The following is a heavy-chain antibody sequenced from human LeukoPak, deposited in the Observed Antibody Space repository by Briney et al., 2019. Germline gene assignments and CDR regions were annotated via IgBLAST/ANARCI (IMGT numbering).Heavy chain of an antibody. CDR2: IYHSGST. CDR1: GGSFSSGAYY. Sequence: PSETLSLTCTVSGGSFSSGAYYWSWIREHPGKGLEWIGHIYHSGSTSYSPSLKSRVTISVDTSKNQFSLNLSSLTAADTAVYYCARAPGSDFWSGYYPHAFDIWGQGTMVTVSS. CDR3: ARAPGSDFWSGYYPHAFDI. D-gene: IGHD3-3*01. V-gene: IGHV4-31*03. J-gene: IGHJ3*02.